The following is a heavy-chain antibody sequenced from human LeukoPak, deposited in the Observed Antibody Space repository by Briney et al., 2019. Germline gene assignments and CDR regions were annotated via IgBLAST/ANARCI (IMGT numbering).Heavy chain of an antibody. CDR2: LYYDGSDH. V-gene: IGHV3-30*02. D-gene: IGHD2-21*01. CDR3: AKDYRGHCGGSSCYFDY. Sequence: GGSLRLSCAASGFNFFAYGMHWVRQAPGKGLEWVASLYYDGSDHYSRDSVKGRFTVSRDNSKNTLYLQVASVRAEDTAFYYCAKDYRGHCGGSSCYFDYWGQGTLVTVSS. J-gene: IGHJ4*02. CDR1: GFNFFAYG.